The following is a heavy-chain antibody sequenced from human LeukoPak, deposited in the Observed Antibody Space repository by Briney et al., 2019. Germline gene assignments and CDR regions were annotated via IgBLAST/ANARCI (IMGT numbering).Heavy chain of an antibody. J-gene: IGHJ4*02. V-gene: IGHV4-4*02. D-gene: IGHD1-26*01. Sequence: SETLSLTCGVSGGCFSSTNWSSGVRQPPGQGLEWIGEVSLTGETNYNPSLNGRVTMSLDGSRNRLSLTLTSVTAADTAIYYCSRESGAFCPFGYWGQGTLVIVPP. CDR2: VSLTGET. CDR3: SRESGAFCPFGY. CDR1: GGCFSSTNW.